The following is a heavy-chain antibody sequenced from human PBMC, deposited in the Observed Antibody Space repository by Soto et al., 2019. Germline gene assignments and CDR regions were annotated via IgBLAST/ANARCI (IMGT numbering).Heavy chain of an antibody. Sequence: QVQLVQSGAEVKKPGASVKVSCKVSGFTLSKSSMHWVRQAPGKGLEWMGGFDPADPETIYAQKLQGRVTMTEDTSTDTAYMELSSLRSEDTAVYFCAIGGERYNYGIAWGQGTLVTVSS. CDR3: AIGGERYNYGIA. V-gene: IGHV1-24*01. D-gene: IGHD5-18*01. CDR1: GFTLSKSS. CDR2: FDPADPET. J-gene: IGHJ5*02.